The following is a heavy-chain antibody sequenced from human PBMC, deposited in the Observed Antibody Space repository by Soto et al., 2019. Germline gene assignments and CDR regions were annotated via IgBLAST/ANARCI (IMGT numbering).Heavy chain of an antibody. CDR2: ISGSGGST. Sequence: GGSLRLSCAASGFTFSSYAMSWVRQAPGKGLEWVSAISGSGGSTYYADSVKGRFTISRDNSKNTLYLQMNSLRAEDTAVYYCAKSGDYYGSGRAFDYWGQGTLVTVSS. J-gene: IGHJ4*02. V-gene: IGHV3-23*01. CDR1: GFTFSSYA. CDR3: AKSGDYYGSGRAFDY. D-gene: IGHD3-10*01.